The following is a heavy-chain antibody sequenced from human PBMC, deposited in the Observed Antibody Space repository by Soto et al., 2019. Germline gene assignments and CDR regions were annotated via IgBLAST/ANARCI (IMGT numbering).Heavy chain of an antibody. CDR3: ARGPHGSGSSDFDY. CDR1: GGSISSSNW. J-gene: IGHJ4*02. Sequence: QVQLQESGPGLVKPSGTLSLTCAVSGGSISSSNWWSWVRQPPGKGLEWIGEIYHSGSTNYNPSLQSRVTXXLXKXXNRFSLKLSSVTAADTAVYYCARGPHGSGSSDFDYWGQGTLVTVSS. CDR2: IYHSGST. V-gene: IGHV4-4*02. D-gene: IGHD3-10*01.